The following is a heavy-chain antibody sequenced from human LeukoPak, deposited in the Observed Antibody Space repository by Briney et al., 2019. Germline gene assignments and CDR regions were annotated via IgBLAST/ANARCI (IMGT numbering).Heavy chain of an antibody. Sequence: ASVKVSCKASGGTLSSYAIGWVRQAPGQGLEWMGRIIPILGIANYAQKFQGRVTITADKSTSTAYMELSSLRSEDTAVYYCARGDTTVTMNYWGQGTLVTVSS. CDR2: IIPILGIA. J-gene: IGHJ4*02. CDR3: ARGDTTVTMNY. CDR1: GGTLSSYA. D-gene: IGHD4-17*01. V-gene: IGHV1-69*04.